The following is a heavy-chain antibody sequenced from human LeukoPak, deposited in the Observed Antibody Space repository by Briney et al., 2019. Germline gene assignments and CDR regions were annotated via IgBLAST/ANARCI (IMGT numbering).Heavy chain of an antibody. Sequence: GGSLRLSCAASGFTFRNYAMSWVRQAPGKGLEWVSAITGDGATTYYLDSVKGRFTISRDNSRNTVCLQMNSLRVEDTAVYYCTREAGTTPFDYWGQGTLVTVSS. CDR3: TREAGTTPFDY. D-gene: IGHD1-1*01. V-gene: IGHV3-23*01. CDR2: ITGDGATT. CDR1: GFTFRNYA. J-gene: IGHJ4*02.